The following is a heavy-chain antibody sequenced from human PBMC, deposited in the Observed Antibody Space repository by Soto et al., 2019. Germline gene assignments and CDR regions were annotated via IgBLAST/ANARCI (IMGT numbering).Heavy chain of an antibody. J-gene: IGHJ4*02. CDR2: IYYSGST. V-gene: IGHV4-59*01. CDR3: ARVTGLYYFDY. CDR1: GGSISSYY. Sequence: PSETLSLTCTVSGGSISSYYWSWIRQPPGKGLEWIGYIYYSGSTNYNPTLKSRVTISVDTSKNQFSLKLSSVSAADTAVSYCARVTGLYYFDYWGQGTLVTVSS.